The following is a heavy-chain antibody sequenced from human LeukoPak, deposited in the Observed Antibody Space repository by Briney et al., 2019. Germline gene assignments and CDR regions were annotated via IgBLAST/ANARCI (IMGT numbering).Heavy chain of an antibody. J-gene: IGHJ3*02. Sequence: PSETLSLTCTVSGGSISSYYWRWIRQPPGKGLEWIGYIYYSGSTNYNPSLKSRVTISVDASKNQFSLKLSSVTAADTAVYYCARGSPLTTVGAFDIWGQGTMDTDSS. CDR1: GGSISSYY. V-gene: IGHV4-59*01. CDR2: IYYSGST. D-gene: IGHD4-23*01. CDR3: ARGSPLTTVGAFDI.